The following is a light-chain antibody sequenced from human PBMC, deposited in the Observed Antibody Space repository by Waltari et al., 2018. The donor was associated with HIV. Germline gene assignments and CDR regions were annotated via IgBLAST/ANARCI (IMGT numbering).Light chain of an antibody. V-gene: IGKV2D-29*02. CDR2: EVS. J-gene: IGKJ3*01. CDR3: MQSIQLPFT. Sequence: DIVMTQTPLSLSVTPGQPSSISCKSTRSLLHSDGKTYLYWYLQKPGQSLQLLRYEVSNRFSGVRDKFSGSGSGTDFTLKISRVETEDVGVYYCMQSIQLPFTFGPGTKVDI. CDR1: RSLLHSDGKTY.